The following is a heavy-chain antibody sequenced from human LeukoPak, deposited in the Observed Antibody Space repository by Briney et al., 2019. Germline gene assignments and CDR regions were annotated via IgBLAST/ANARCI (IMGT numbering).Heavy chain of an antibody. CDR2: INPSGGST. J-gene: IGHJ2*01. Sequence: GASVKVSCKASGYTFTSYDINWVRQAPGQGLEWMGIINPSGGSTSYAQKFQGRVTMTRDTSTSTVYMELSSLRSEDTAVYYCARAYSPSSIGWYFDLWGRGTLVTVSS. V-gene: IGHV1-46*01. CDR1: GYTFTSYD. CDR3: ARAYSPSSIGWYFDL. D-gene: IGHD6-6*01.